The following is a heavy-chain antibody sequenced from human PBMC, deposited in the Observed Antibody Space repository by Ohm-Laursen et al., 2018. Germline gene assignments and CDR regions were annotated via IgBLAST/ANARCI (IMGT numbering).Heavy chain of an antibody. V-gene: IGHV3-48*03. Sequence: SLRLSCAASGFTFSSYEMNWVRQAPGKGLEWVSYISSSGSTIYYADSVKGRFTISRDNAKNSLYLQMNSLRAEDTAFYYCVRETMYGYQGHDYWGQGTLVTVSS. CDR3: VRETMYGYQGHDY. CDR2: ISSSGSTI. J-gene: IGHJ4*02. CDR1: GFTFSSYE. D-gene: IGHD5-18*01.